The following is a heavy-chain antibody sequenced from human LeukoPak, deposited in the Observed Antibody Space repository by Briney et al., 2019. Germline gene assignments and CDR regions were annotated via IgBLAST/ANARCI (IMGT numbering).Heavy chain of an antibody. CDR1: GFTFSSYW. D-gene: IGHD4-17*01. V-gene: IGHV3-74*01. CDR2: TNSDGSST. J-gene: IGHJ6*02. CDR3: ARDYGDYGSYYGMDV. Sequence: GGSLRLSCAASGFTFSSYWMHWVRQAPGKGLVWVSRTNSDGSSTNYADSVKGRFTVSRDNAKNTLYLQMNSLRDEDTAVYYCARDYGDYGSYYGMDVWGQGTTVTVSS.